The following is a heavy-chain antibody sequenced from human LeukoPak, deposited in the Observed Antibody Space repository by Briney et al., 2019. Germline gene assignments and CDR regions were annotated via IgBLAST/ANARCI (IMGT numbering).Heavy chain of an antibody. V-gene: IGHV3-20*04. CDR2: INWNGAVT. J-gene: IGHJ4*02. Sequence: GGSLRLSCAASGFTFSSYWMHWVRQAPGKGLEWVSGINWNGAVTSYGDSVKGRFTISRDNAKKSLYLQMNSLRVDDTALYYCARASGGILDYWGQGTLVTVSS. CDR1: GFTFSSYW. D-gene: IGHD2-15*01. CDR3: ARASGGILDY.